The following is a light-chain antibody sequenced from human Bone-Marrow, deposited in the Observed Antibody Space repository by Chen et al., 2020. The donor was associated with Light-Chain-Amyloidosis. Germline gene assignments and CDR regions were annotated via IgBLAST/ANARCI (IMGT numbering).Light chain of an antibody. CDR3: GAWDIALSARV. CDR2: DNH. CDR1: ISNIGKNY. V-gene: IGLV1-51*01. Sequence: QSVLTQPPSVSAAPGQSVTISCYGDISNIGKNYVSWYQQYPGTAPKLLIFDNHQRPAGIPDRFSGSKSGTSATLIISGLQTGDEADYYCGAWDIALSARVFGGGTKLTVL. J-gene: IGLJ3*02.